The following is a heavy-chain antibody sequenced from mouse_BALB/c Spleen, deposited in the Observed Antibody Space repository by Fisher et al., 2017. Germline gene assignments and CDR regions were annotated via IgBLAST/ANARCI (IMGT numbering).Heavy chain of an antibody. CDR3: ARWGYGSSSWYFDV. V-gene: IGHV1-39*01. J-gene: IGHJ1*01. Sequence: KFKGKATLTVDKSSSTAYMQLNSLTSEDSAVYYCARWGYGSSSWYFDVWGAGTTVTVSS. D-gene: IGHD1-1*01.